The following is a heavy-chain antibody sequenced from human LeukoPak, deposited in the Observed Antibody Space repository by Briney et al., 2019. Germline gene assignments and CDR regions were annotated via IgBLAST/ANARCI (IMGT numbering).Heavy chain of an antibody. D-gene: IGHD5-12*01. V-gene: IGHV3-7*01. J-gene: IGHJ4*02. CDR2: IKQDGSEK. CDR1: GFTFSSYW. Sequence: PGGSLRLSCVASGFTFSSYWMSWVRQAPGKGLEWVANIKQDGSEKNYVDSVKGRFTISRDNAENTLFLQMNSLRAEDTAVYYCARGQRGYEGYYFDYWGQGTLVTVSS. CDR3: ARGQRGYEGYYFDY.